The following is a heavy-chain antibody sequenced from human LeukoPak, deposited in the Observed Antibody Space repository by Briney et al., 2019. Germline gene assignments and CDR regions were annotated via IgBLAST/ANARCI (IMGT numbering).Heavy chain of an antibody. CDR3: TRGHTLIAY. D-gene: IGHD5-18*01. Sequence: PGGSLRLSCAASGFTFSDYYMSCIRQAPGKGLEWVSYISSSSSSTNYADSVQGRFTISRDNAKNSLYLQMNSLRAEDTAVYYCTRGHTLIAYWGQGTLVTVSS. V-gene: IGHV3-11*05. CDR2: ISSSSSST. CDR1: GFTFSDYY. J-gene: IGHJ4*02.